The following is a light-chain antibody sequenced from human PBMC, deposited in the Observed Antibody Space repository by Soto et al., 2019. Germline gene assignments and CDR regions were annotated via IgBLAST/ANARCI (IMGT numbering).Light chain of an antibody. V-gene: IGKV3-20*01. J-gene: IGKJ1*01. Sequence: EVVLTQSPGTLSLSPGQRATLSYRASQSVSNSYLAWYQQKPGHAHSLVIYGASSRATGVPDRFSGSGSGTDFTLTIRRLEPEEFAVYYCQQYGSSPRTVGQGTKVDIK. CDR1: QSVSNSY. CDR3: QQYGSSPRT. CDR2: GAS.